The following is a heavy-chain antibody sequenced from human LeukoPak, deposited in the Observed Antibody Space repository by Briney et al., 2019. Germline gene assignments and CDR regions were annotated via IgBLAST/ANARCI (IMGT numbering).Heavy chain of an antibody. CDR2: IYTSGST. D-gene: IGHD3-3*01. V-gene: IGHV4-4*07. CDR3: ARDWWSGYFDY. CDR1: GGSIGTSY. Sequence: SETLSLTCSVSGGSIGTSYWSWIRQPAGKGLEWIGRIYTSGSTNYNPSLKSRVTISVDTSKNQFSLKLSSVTAADTAVYYCARDWWSGYFDYWGQGTLVTVSS. J-gene: IGHJ4*02.